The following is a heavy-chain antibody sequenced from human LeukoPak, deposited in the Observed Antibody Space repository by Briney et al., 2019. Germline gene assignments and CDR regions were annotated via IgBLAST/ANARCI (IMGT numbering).Heavy chain of an antibody. J-gene: IGHJ4*02. Sequence: PSETLSLTCAVYGGSFSGYYWNWIRQPPGKGLEWIGEINHSGSTNYNPSLKSRVTISLDTSKNQFSLKVRSVTAADTAVYYCAREWGYDSSGYYSGVGYWGQGTLVTVSS. CDR1: GGSFSGYY. D-gene: IGHD3-22*01. V-gene: IGHV4-34*01. CDR2: INHSGST. CDR3: AREWGYDSSGYYSGVGY.